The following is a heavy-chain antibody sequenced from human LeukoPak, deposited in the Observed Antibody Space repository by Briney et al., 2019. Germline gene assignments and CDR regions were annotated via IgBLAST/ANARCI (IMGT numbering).Heavy chain of an antibody. CDR1: GGTFSSNA. CDR2: IIPIFGTP. CDR3: AKSRVAAAATADAFDL. J-gene: IGHJ3*01. D-gene: IGHD6-13*01. Sequence: GASVKVSCKASGGTFSSNAITWARQAPGQGLEWMGGIIPIFGTPNYARKFQGRVTITTDESTNIVYMELSSLKSEDTAVYYCAKSRVAAAATADAFDLWGQGTMVTVSS. V-gene: IGHV1-69*05.